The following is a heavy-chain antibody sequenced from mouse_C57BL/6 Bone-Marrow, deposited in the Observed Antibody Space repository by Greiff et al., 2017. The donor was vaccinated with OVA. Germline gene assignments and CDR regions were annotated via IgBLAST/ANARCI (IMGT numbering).Heavy chain of an antibody. CDR3: ATGGYYGSSSFAY. D-gene: IGHD1-1*01. CDR2: ISNLAYSI. V-gene: IGHV5-15*01. CDR1: GFTFSDYG. Sequence: EVKLMESGGGLVQPGGSLKLSCAASGFTFSDYGMAWVRQAPRKGPEWVAFISNLAYSIYYADTVTGRFTISRENAKNTLYLEMISLRSEDTAMDYCATGGYYGSSSFAYWGQGTLVTVSA. J-gene: IGHJ3*01.